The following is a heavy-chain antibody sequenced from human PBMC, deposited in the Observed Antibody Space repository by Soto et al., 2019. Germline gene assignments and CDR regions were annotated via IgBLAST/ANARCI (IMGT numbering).Heavy chain of an antibody. CDR2: INHGGST. J-gene: IGHJ5*02. CDR1: GGCFSGYY. V-gene: IGHV4-34*01. CDR3: ARGLYSVYCSSTSCYRWFDP. D-gene: IGHD2-2*01. Sequence: QVQLQQWGAGLLKPSETLSLTCAVYGGCFSGYYWSWIRQPPGKGLEWIGEINHGGSTNYNPSFKSRVTISVDTSKSKFSLKLSSVTAADTAVYYCARGLYSVYCSSTSCYRWFDPWGQGTLVTVSS.